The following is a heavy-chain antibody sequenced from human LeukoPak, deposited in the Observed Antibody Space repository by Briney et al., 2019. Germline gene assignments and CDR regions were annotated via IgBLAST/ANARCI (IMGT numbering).Heavy chain of an antibody. V-gene: IGHV3-53*01. Sequence: PGGSLRLSCAASGLTVSSNYMSWVRQAPGKGLEWVAIIYRGGGTSYANSVKGRFTISRDNSKNTLYLQMNSLRAEDTAVYYCERGATPDVWGKGTTVTVSS. D-gene: IGHD1-26*01. CDR3: ERGATPDV. CDR1: GLTVSSNY. J-gene: IGHJ6*04. CDR2: IYRGGGT.